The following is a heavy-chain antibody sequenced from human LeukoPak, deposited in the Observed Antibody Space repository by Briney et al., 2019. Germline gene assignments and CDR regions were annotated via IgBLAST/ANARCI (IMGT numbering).Heavy chain of an antibody. D-gene: IGHD3-10*01. J-gene: IGHJ6*02. CDR1: GFTFSSYA. V-gene: IGHV3-23*01. CDR2: ISGSGGST. CDR3: ASHRWFGELPYYYGMDV. Sequence: PGGSLRLSCAASGFTFSSYAMSWVRQAPGKGLECVSAISGSGGSTYYADSVKGRFTISRDNSKNTLYLQMNSLRAEDTAVYYCASHRWFGELPYYYGMDVWGQGTTVTVSS.